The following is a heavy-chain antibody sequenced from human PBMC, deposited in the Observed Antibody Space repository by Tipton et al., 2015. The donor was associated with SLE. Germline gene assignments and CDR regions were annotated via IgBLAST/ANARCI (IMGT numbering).Heavy chain of an antibody. CDR3: AGARDTMIVVVITN. CDR1: GGSISSGDYS. Sequence: TLSLTCTVSGGSISSGDYSWGWIRQPPGKGLEWIGSIYYSGSTYYNPSLKSRVTISVDTSKNQFSLKLSSVTAADTAVYYCAGARDTMIVVVITNWGQGTLVTVSS. CDR2: IYYSGST. J-gene: IGHJ4*02. D-gene: IGHD3-22*01. V-gene: IGHV4-39*07.